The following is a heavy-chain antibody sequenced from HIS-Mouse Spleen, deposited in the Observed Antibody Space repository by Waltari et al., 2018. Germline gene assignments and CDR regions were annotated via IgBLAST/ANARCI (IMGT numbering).Heavy chain of an antibody. CDR1: GFTFSSYA. D-gene: IGHD6-6*01. J-gene: IGHJ5*02. CDR2: ISYDGSNQ. V-gene: IGHV3-30*04. Sequence: QVQLVESGGGVVQPGRSLRLSCAASGFTFSSYAMHWVRQAPGKGLEWVAVISYDGSNQYYADSVKGRFTISRDNSKNTLYLQMNSLRAEDTAVYYCARTLLNIAAPFDPWGQGTLVTVSS. CDR3: ARTLLNIAAPFDP.